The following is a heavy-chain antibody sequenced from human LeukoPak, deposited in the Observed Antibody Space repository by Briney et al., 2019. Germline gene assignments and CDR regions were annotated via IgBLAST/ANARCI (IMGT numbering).Heavy chain of an antibody. J-gene: IGHJ4*02. Sequence: SGPSLVTPTQPLTLTGTFSGFSLSTSEVGVGWIRQPPGKALEWLALISWNDDKRYSPSLKSRLTITKDTSKNQVVLTMTNMDPVDTATYYCAHTLRECDYGDYGVDYWGQGTLVTVSS. CDR3: AHTLRECDYGDYGVDY. CDR1: GFSLSTSEVG. V-gene: IGHV2-5*01. D-gene: IGHD4-17*01. CDR2: ISWNDDK.